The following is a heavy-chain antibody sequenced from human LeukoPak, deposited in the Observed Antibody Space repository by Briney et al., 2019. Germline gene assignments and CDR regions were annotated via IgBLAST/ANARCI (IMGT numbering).Heavy chain of an antibody. CDR3: ARGGIVVVPAAAIFNDAFDI. V-gene: IGHV1-69*01. CDR1: GGTFSSYA. D-gene: IGHD2-2*01. J-gene: IGHJ3*02. Sequence: SVKVSCKASGGTFSSYAISWVRQATGQGLEWMGGIIPIFGTANYAQKFQGRVTITADESTSTAYMELSSLRSEDTAVYYCARGGIVVVPAAAIFNDAFDIWGQGTMVTVSS. CDR2: IIPIFGTA.